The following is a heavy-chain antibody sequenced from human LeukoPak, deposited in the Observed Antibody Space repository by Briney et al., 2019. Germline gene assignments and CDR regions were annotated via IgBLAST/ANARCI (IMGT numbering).Heavy chain of an antibody. CDR3: ARIPYDYVWGSYRYTLFDY. V-gene: IGHV4-34*01. CDR1: GGSFSGYY. J-gene: IGHJ4*02. Sequence: SETLSLTCAVYGGSFSGYYWSWIRQPPGKGREWIGEINHSGSTNYNPSLKSRVTISVDASKNQFSLKLSSVTAADTAVYYCARIPYDYVWGSYRYTLFDYWGQGTLVTVSS. CDR2: INHSGST. D-gene: IGHD3-16*02.